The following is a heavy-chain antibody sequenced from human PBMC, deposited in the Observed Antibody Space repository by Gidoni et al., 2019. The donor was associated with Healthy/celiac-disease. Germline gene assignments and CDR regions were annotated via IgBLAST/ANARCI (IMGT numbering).Heavy chain of an antibody. V-gene: IGHV3-9*01. CDR1: GFTCDDYA. CDR3: ANDLSTGAVGATPGRRLVGFDY. J-gene: IGHJ4*02. D-gene: IGHD1-26*01. CDR2: ISGNSGSI. Sequence: EVQLVESGGRLVQPGRSLRLSCAASGFTCDDYALPWFRQAPGKGVEWVSGISGNSGSIGYADSVKGRFTISRDNAKNSLYLQMNSLRAEDTALYYCANDLSTGAVGATPGRRLVGFDYWGQGTLVTVSS.